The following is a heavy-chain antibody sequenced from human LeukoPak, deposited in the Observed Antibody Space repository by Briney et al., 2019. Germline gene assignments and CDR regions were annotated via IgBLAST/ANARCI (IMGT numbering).Heavy chain of an antibody. J-gene: IGHJ3*02. Sequence: SETLSLTCAVYGGSFSGYYWSWIRQPPGKGLEWIGEINHSASTNYNPSLKSRVTISVDTSKNQFSLKLSSVTAADTAVYYCARRARQRAFDIWGQGTMVTVSS. V-gene: IGHV4-34*01. D-gene: IGHD6-6*01. CDR2: INHSAST. CDR3: ARRARQRAFDI. CDR1: GGSFSGYY.